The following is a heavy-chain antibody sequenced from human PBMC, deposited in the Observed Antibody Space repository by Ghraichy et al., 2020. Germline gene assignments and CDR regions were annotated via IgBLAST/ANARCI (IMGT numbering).Heavy chain of an antibody. J-gene: IGHJ4*02. CDR2: IYHSGST. Sequence: SETLSLTCAVYGGSFSGYYWSWIRQPPGKGLEWIGEIYHSGSTNYNPSLKSRVTISVDTSKNQFSLKLSSVTAADTAVYYCARGGLIAAAGYDYWGQGTLVTVSS. V-gene: IGHV4-34*01. CDR3: ARGGLIAAAGYDY. D-gene: IGHD6-13*01. CDR1: GGSFSGYY.